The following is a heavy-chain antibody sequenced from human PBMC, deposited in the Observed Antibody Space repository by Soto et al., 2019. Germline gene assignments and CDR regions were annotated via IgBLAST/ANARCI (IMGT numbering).Heavy chain of an antibody. CDR2: INPNSGGT. CDR1: GYTFTGYY. Sequence: ASVKVSCKASGYTFTGYYMHWVRQAPGQGLEWMGWINPNSGGTNYAQKFQGRVTMTRDTSISTAYMELSRLRSDDTAVYYCARDNSRPAARGGWFDPWGQGTPVTVYS. J-gene: IGHJ5*02. V-gene: IGHV1-2*02. CDR3: ARDNSRPAARGGWFDP. D-gene: IGHD6-6*01.